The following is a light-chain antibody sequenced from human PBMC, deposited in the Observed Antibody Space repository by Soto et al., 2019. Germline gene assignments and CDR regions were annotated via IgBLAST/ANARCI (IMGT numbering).Light chain of an antibody. J-gene: IGLJ1*01. Sequence: QSVLTQPASVSGSPGQSITISCTGTSSDVGGYNYVSWYQQHPSKAPKLMIYDVSNRPSGVSNRFSGSKSGNTASLTISGLQAEDEADYYCSSYTSSSTLDVFGTGTKVTVL. CDR3: SSYTSSSTLDV. CDR1: SSDVGGYNY. CDR2: DVS. V-gene: IGLV2-14*01.